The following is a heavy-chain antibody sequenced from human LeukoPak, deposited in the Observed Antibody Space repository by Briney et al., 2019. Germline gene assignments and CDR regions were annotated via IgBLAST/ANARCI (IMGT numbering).Heavy chain of an antibody. Sequence: RGSLRLSCAASGFTFSSYGMHWVRQAPGKGLEWVAVIWYDGSNKYYADSVKGRFTISRDNSKNTLYLQMNSLRAEDTAVYYCARDGSGYYFYYFDYWGQGTLVTVSS. CDR1: GFTFSSYG. CDR3: ARDGSGYYFYYFDY. D-gene: IGHD3-22*01. V-gene: IGHV3-33*01. CDR2: IWYDGSNK. J-gene: IGHJ4*02.